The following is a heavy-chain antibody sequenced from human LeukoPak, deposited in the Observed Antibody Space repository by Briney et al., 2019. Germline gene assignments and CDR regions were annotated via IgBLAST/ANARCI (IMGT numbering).Heavy chain of an antibody. J-gene: IGHJ3*02. CDR3: ALQLPHAFDI. D-gene: IGHD2-2*01. Sequence: GASVKVSCKASGGTFSSHAISWVRQAPGQGLEWMGGIIPIFGTANYAQKFQGRVTITADESTSTAYMELSSLRSEDTAVYYCALQLPHAFDIWGQGTMVTVSS. CDR2: IIPIFGTA. CDR1: GGTFSSHA. V-gene: IGHV1-69*13.